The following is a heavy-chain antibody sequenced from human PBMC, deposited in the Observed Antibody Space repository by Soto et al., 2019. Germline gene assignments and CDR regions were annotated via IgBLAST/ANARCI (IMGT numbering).Heavy chain of an antibody. CDR1: GGSISSSSYY. D-gene: IGHD4-4*01. Sequence: SPTLSLTCTVSGGSISSSSYYWGWLRQPPGKGLEWIGSIYYSGSTYYNPSLKSRVTISVDTSKNQFSLKLSSVTAADTAVYYCARLAYTTGLDYWGQGTLVTVSS. CDR2: IYYSGST. J-gene: IGHJ4*02. V-gene: IGHV4-39*01. CDR3: ARLAYTTGLDY.